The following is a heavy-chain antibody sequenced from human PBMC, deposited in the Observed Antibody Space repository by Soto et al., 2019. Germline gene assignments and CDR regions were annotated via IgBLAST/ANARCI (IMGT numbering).Heavy chain of an antibody. CDR2: ISYDGSNK. J-gene: IGHJ5*02. V-gene: IGHV3-30*18. Sequence: LRLSCAASGFTFSSYGMHWVRQAPGKGLEWVAVISYDGSNKYYADSVKGRFTISRDNSKNTLYLQMNSLRAEDTAVYYCAKDQAGTTFNWFDPWGQGTLVTVSS. D-gene: IGHD1-1*01. CDR1: GFTFSSYG. CDR3: AKDQAGTTFNWFDP.